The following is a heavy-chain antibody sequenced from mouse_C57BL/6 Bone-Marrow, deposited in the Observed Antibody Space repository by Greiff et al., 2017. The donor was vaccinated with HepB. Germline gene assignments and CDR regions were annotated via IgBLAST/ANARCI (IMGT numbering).Heavy chain of an antibody. CDR2: IHPNCGST. CDR1: GYTFTSYW. V-gene: IGHV1-64*01. D-gene: IGHD1-1*01. CDR3: AREDYGSSYYFDY. Sequence: QVQLQQSGAELVKPGASVKLSCKASGYTFTSYWMHWVKQRPGQGLEWIGMIHPNCGSTNYNEKFKSKATLTVDKSSSTAYMQLSSLTSEDSAVYYCAREDYGSSYYFDYWGQGTTLTVSS. J-gene: IGHJ2*01.